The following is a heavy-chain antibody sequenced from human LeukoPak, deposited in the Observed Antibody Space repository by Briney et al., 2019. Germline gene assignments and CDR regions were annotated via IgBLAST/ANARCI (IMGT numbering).Heavy chain of an antibody. D-gene: IGHD5-24*01. J-gene: IGHJ4*02. Sequence: SETLSLTCTVSGGSISSYYWSWIRQPAGKGLEWIGRIYTNGSTNYNPSLKSRVTMLVDTSKNQFSLKLSSVTAADTAVYYCARIGDGYKEHYFDYWGQGTLVTVSS. CDR2: IYTNGST. V-gene: IGHV4-4*07. CDR3: ARIGDGYKEHYFDY. CDR1: GGSISSYY.